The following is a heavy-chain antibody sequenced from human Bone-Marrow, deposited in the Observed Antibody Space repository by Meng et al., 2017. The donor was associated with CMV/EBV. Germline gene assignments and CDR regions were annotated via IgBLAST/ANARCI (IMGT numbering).Heavy chain of an antibody. CDR2: IKLDGSET. Sequence: GESLKISCVTSGFIFSNYWMTWVRQAPGKGLEWVANIKLDGSETYYVDSVKGRFTISRDNAKNSLYLQMDSLRAEDTAVYYCARGKSVNGNAAGSWGQGTLVTVSS. CDR1: GFIFSNYW. D-gene: IGHD3-10*01. CDR3: ARGKSVNGNAAGS. J-gene: IGHJ4*02. V-gene: IGHV3-7*01.